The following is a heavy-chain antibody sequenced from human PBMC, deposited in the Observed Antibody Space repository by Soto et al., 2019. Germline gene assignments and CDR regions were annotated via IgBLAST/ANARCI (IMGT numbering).Heavy chain of an antibody. V-gene: IGHV2-5*01. CDR3: AHRPGYYGDYPFDY. CDR1: GFSLSTSGVG. Sequence: QITLKESGPTLVKPTQTLTLTCTFSGFSLSTSGVGVGWIRQPPGKALEWLALIYWNDDKRYSPSLKSRLTITKDTAKNQVVLTMTNMDPVDTATYFCAHRPGYYGDYPFDYWGQGTLVTVSS. J-gene: IGHJ4*02. CDR2: IYWNDDK. D-gene: IGHD4-17*01.